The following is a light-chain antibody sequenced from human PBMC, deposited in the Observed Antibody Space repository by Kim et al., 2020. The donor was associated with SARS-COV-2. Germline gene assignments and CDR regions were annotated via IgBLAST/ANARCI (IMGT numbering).Light chain of an antibody. J-gene: IGLJ1*01. CDR3: CSYAGDGTYV. CDR2: EVT. CDR1: KGDVGSYNL. V-gene: IGLV2-23*02. Sequence: GQSLTISWTRTKGDVGSYNLLSWYHQTPGKAPKVIIFEVTKRPSGVSDRFSGSKSGNTASLTISGLQTEDEATYSCCSYAGDGTYVFGSGTKVTVL.